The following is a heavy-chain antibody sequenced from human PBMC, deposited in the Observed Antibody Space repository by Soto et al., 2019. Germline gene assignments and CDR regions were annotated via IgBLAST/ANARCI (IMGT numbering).Heavy chain of an antibody. V-gene: IGHV3-23*01. J-gene: IGHJ6*02. CDR3: AKDGGQDTAMVFYYYYCSMDV. D-gene: IGHD5-18*01. CDR2: ISGSGGST. Sequence: GGSLRPPCAASGSISSSYAMSWVRQAPGKGLEWVSAISGSGGSTYYAASVKGRFTIPRDNSKNTLYLQMNSLRAEDTAVYYCAKDGGQDTAMVFYYYYCSMDVWGQGTTVTVSS. CDR1: GSISSSYA.